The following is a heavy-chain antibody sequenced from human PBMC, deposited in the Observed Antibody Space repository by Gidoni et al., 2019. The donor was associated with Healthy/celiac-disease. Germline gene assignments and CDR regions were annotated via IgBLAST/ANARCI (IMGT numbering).Heavy chain of an antibody. Sequence: QVQLVESGGGVVQPGRSLRLSCAASGFTFSSYGMHWVRQAPRKGLEWVAVIWYDGSNKYYADSVKGRFTISRDNSKNTLYLQMNSLRAEDTAVYYCARDTLHALVESGYFDYWGQGTLVTVSS. CDR3: ARDTLHALVESGYFDY. J-gene: IGHJ4*02. V-gene: IGHV3-33*01. D-gene: IGHD2-15*01. CDR2: IWYDGSNK. CDR1: GFTFSSYG.